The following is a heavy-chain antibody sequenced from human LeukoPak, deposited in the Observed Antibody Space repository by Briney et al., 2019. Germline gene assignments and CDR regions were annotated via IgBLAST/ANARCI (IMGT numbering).Heavy chain of an antibody. CDR2: MNPNSGNT. V-gene: IGHV1-8*01. CDR3: ARDTAMANFDY. D-gene: IGHD5-18*01. Sequence: ASVKVSCTASGYTFTSYDINWVRQATGQGLEWMGWMNPNSGNTGYAQKFQGRVTMTRNTSISTAYMELSSLRSEDTAAYYCARDTAMANFDYWGQGTLVTVSS. CDR1: GYTFTSYD. J-gene: IGHJ4*02.